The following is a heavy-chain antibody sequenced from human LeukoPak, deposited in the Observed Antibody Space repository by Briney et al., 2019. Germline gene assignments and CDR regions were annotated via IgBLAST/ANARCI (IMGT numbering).Heavy chain of an antibody. CDR1: GLTFSSYA. CDR3: ARWRIAAAGPRTDAFDI. Sequence: PGRSLRLSCAASGLTFSSYAMHWVRQAPGKGLEWVAVISYDGSNKYYADSVKGRFTISRDNSKNTLYLQMNSLRAEDTAVYYCARWRIAAAGPRTDAFDIWGQGTMVTVSS. V-gene: IGHV3-30*01. CDR2: ISYDGSNK. J-gene: IGHJ3*02. D-gene: IGHD6-13*01.